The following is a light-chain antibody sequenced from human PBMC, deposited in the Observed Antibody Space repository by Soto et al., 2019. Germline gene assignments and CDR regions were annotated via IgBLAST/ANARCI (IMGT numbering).Light chain of an antibody. V-gene: IGKV1-39*01. Sequence: IHRAQSXSTLYTSPSDXXXXXXXVSQGISNYLNWYQHRXGKARKLLIYGGSXLKSGVPARFSGSGSATDFTLTISSLQTEDFATYYCQQSYSTTWKFGQGTKVDIK. CDR2: GGS. J-gene: IGKJ1*01. CDR3: QQSYSTTWK. CDR1: QGISNY.